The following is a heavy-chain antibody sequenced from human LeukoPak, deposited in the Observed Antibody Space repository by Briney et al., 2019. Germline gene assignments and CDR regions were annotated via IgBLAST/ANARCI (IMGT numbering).Heavy chain of an antibody. V-gene: IGHV4-38-2*01. J-gene: IGHJ6*03. CDR1: GYSISSGYY. D-gene: IGHD3-10*01. Sequence: SETLSLTCAVSGYSISSGYYWGWIRQPPGKGLEWIGSIYHSGSTYYNPSLKSRVTISVDTSKNQFSLKLSSVTAADTAVYYCARGGGSGSYGYYYYMDVWGKGTTVTVSS. CDR3: ARGGGSGSYGYYYYMDV. CDR2: IYHSGST.